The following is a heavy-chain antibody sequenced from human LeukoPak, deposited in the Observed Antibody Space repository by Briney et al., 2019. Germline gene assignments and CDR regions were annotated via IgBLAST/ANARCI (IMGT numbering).Heavy chain of an antibody. Sequence: VGSLRLSCVGSGFTFSSYWMSWVRQAPGKGLEWVANINQDGSEKYDVDSAKGRFTISRDNAKNSLYLQMNSRSVEDTAKYYWGGGGGGDGSGWSTTDYWGQGTLVTISS. D-gene: IGHD6-19*01. CDR2: INQDGSEK. CDR3: GGGGGGDGSGWSTTDY. J-gene: IGHJ4*02. CDR1: GFTFSSYW. V-gene: IGHV3-7*04.